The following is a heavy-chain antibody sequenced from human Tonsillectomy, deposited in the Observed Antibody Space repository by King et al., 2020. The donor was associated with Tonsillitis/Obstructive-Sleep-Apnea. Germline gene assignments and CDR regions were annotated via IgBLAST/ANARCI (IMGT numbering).Heavy chain of an antibody. CDR2: ISSGSSYT. CDR1: GFTFSDYF. D-gene: IGHD2-2*01. V-gene: IGHV3-11*05. J-gene: IGHJ4*02. Sequence: VKLVESGGGLVKPGGSLRLSCAASGFTFSDYFMTWIRQAPGKGLEWVSYISSGSSYTKYADSVKGRFTISRDNAKNSLCLQLNSLRAEDTAVYYCARVRCSSTSCHLLVDYWGQGTLVTVSS. CDR3: ARVRCSSTSCHLLVDY.